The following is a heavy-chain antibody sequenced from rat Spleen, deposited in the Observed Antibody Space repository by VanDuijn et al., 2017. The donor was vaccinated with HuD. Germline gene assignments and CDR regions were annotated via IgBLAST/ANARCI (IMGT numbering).Heavy chain of an antibody. CDR2: MWSGGST. V-gene: IGHV2-45*01. D-gene: IGHD1-2*01. J-gene: IGHJ4*01. CDR3: ARDYSSYVMDA. Sequence: QVQLMESGPGLVQPSETLSLTCTVSGFSLTSYNVHWVRQPPGKGLEWMGVMWSGGSTDYNSALKSRLSISRDTSKNQVFLKMNSLQTEDIATYYCARDYSSYVMDAWGQGASVTVSS. CDR1: GFSLTSYN.